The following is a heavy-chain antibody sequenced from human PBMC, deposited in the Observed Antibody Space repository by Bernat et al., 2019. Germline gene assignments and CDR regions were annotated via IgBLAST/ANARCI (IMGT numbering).Heavy chain of an antibody. D-gene: IGHD2-15*01. Sequence: VQLVESGGGVVQPGGSLRLSCAASGFTFNSYAMSWVRQAPGKGLEWVSAFSGSGGSTYYADSVKGRFTISRDNSKNTLYLQMNSLRAEDTALYDCAKATGVVAPTYIDYWGQGTLVTVSS. V-gene: IGHV3-23*04. J-gene: IGHJ4*02. CDR3: AKATGVVAPTYIDY. CDR2: FSGSGGST. CDR1: GFTFNSYA.